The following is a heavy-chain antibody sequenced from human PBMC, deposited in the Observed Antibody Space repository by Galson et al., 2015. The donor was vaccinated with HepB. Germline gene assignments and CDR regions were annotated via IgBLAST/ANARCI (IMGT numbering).Heavy chain of an antibody. CDR1: GFSLSTSGVG. V-gene: IGHV2-5*02. CDR2: IYWDDDK. CDR3: AHSRMVRGIQEAFDI. J-gene: IGHJ3*02. D-gene: IGHD3-10*01. Sequence: PALVKPTQTLTLTCTFSGFSLSTSGVGVGWIRQPPGKALEWLALIYWDDDKRYSPSLKSRLTITKDTSKNQVVLTMTNMDPVDTATYYYAHSRMVRGIQEAFDIWGQGTMVTVSS.